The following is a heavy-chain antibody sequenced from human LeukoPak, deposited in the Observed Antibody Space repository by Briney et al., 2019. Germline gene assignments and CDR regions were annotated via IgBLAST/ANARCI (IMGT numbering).Heavy chain of an antibody. J-gene: IGHJ2*01. CDR2: IHYSGDT. V-gene: IGHV4-59*01. Sequence: PSETLSLTCTVSGGSISSYYWSWTRQPPGKGLEWIGYIHYSGDTYHNPSLKSRVTISVDTSKNQFSLRLSSVTAADTAMYYCARSGGWVTAYWYFDLWGRGTLVTVSS. CDR1: GGSISSYY. D-gene: IGHD2-21*02. CDR3: ARSGGWVTAYWYFDL.